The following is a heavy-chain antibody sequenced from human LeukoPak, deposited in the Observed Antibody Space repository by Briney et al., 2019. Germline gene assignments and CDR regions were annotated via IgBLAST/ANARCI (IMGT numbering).Heavy chain of an antibody. Sequence: GGSLRLSCAASGFTFSTYSMSWVRQAPGKGLEWVSYISSSSSTISYPDSVKGRFTISRDNAKNSLYLQMNNLRAEDTAIYYCAKDLIAYSYGHAGRSNFDYWGQGTLVTAS. CDR1: GFTFSTYS. J-gene: IGHJ4*02. CDR2: ISSSSSTI. D-gene: IGHD5-18*01. CDR3: AKDLIAYSYGHAGRSNFDY. V-gene: IGHV3-48*01.